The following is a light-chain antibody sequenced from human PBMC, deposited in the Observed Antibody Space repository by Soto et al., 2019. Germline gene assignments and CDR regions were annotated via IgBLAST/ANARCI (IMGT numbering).Light chain of an antibody. Sequence: QSVLTQPASVSGSPGQSITISCTGTSSDVGSYNLVSWYRQHPGKAPKLIIYAGSKRPSGVSNRFSGSKSGNTASLTISGLQAEDEADYYCCSYAGSRTLIFGGGTKLTVL. CDR3: CSYAGSRTLI. V-gene: IGLV2-23*01. J-gene: IGLJ2*01. CDR2: AGS. CDR1: SSDVGSYNL.